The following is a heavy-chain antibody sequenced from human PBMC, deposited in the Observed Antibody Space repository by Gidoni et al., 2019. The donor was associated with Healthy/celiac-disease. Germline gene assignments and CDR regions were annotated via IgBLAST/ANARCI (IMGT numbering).Heavy chain of an antibody. CDR1: GFPFSSHS. CDR3: ARVGAGAAGSH. CDR2: ISSSSSYI. V-gene: IGHV3-21*01. J-gene: IGHJ4*02. D-gene: IGHD6-13*01. Sequence: EVQLVESGGGLVKPGGSLRLSCAASGFPFSSHSMNWVRQAPGKGLEWVSSISSSSSYIYYADSVKGRFTISRDNAKNSLYLQMNSLRAEDTAMYYCARVGAGAAGSHWGQGTLVTVSS.